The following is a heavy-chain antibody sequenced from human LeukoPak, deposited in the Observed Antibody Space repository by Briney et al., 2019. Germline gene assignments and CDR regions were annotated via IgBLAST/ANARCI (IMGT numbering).Heavy chain of an antibody. Sequence: PGGSLRLSCAPSGFTFTDYSMNWIRQAPGKGLEWVASISTVSTYTFYADSVKGRFSISRDNVRNLLYLQMSGLGAEDTAVYYCARDGSGFYLYNYMDVWGKGTTVTVSS. V-gene: IGHV3-21*06. D-gene: IGHD6-25*01. J-gene: IGHJ6*03. CDR3: ARDGSGFYLYNYMDV. CDR2: ISTVSTYT. CDR1: GFTFTDYS.